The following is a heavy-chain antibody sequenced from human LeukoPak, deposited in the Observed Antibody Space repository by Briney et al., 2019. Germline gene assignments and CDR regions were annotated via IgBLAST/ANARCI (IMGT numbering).Heavy chain of an antibody. V-gene: IGHV4-59*01. J-gene: IGHJ6*03. CDR1: GGSISTYY. D-gene: IGHD2/OR15-2a*01. CDR3: AREPKYYYMDV. Sequence: PSETLSLTCTVSGGSISTYYWTWIRQPPGKGLEWVGYIFYNGKTTYNPSLKSRVTLSVDTSKNQVSLKLSSVTAADTAVYYCAREPKYYYMDVWGKGTTVTVSS. CDR2: IFYNGKT.